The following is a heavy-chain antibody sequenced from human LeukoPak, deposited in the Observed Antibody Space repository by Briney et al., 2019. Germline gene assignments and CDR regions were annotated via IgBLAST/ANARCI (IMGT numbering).Heavy chain of an antibody. CDR2: ITWNGDSK. D-gene: IGHD3-10*01. J-gene: IGHJ4*02. V-gene: IGHV3-20*04. Sequence: PGGSLRLSCAASGFTFDDYGMTWVRQAPGKGLEWVSGITWNGDSKGYADSVKGRFTISRDNSKNTLYLQMNSLRVEDTAVYYCARGLAAGYYGSGTPDYWGQGTLVTVSS. CDR3: ARGLAAGYYGSGTPDY. CDR1: GFTFDDYG.